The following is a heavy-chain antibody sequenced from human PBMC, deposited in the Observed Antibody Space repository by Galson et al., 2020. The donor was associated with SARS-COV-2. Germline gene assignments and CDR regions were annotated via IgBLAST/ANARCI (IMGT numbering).Heavy chain of an antibody. J-gene: IGHJ4*02. D-gene: IGHD3-10*01. CDR2: ISTSSTHL. CDR3: ARDPPHAGTGFFDY. CDR1: GITIVNSN. V-gene: IGHV3-21*01. Sequence: GGSLRLSCAVSGITIVNSNMHWVRQAPGKGLEWVASISTSSTHLNYADSAKGRFTISRDNAKNSLYLQMNTLRAEDTAVYYCARDPPHAGTGFFDYWGQGTRVTVSS.